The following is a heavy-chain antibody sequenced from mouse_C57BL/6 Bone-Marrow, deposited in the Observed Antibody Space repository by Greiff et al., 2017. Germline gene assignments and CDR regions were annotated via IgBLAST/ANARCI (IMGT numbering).Heavy chain of an antibody. Sequence: QVQLQQPGAELVKPGASVKLSCKASGYTFTSYWMHWVKQRPGQGLEWIGIIHPNSGSTNYNEKFKSKATLTVDKASSTAYMQLSSLTSEDSAVYYCARLRLPLWFAYWGQGTLVTVSA. CDR3: ARLRLPLWFAY. D-gene: IGHD2-4*01. CDR2: IHPNSGST. J-gene: IGHJ3*01. V-gene: IGHV1-64*01. CDR1: GYTFTSYW.